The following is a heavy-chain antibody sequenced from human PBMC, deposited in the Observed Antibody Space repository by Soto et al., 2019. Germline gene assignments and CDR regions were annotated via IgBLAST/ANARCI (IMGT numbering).Heavy chain of an antibody. CDR2: IYSSGTT. D-gene: IGHD3-3*01. CDR1: SGSISGYY. Sequence: QVQLQVSGPGLVKPSETLSLSCTVSSGSISGYYWSWIRQPPGKGLEWIGSIYSSGTTYYNPSLKSRVTKSVDTSKIQFSLNLSSVTAADTAVYYCARQASYDFWDGRFYYNYYMDVWGKGTPVTVSS. CDR3: ARQASYDFWDGRFYYNYYMDV. V-gene: IGHV4-59*08. J-gene: IGHJ6*03.